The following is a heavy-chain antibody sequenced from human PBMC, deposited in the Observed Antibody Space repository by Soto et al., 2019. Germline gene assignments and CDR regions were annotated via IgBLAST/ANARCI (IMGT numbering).Heavy chain of an antibody. J-gene: IGHJ3*02. CDR3: ATVTIYDILTGPDAFDI. D-gene: IGHD3-9*01. V-gene: IGHV1-24*01. CDR2: FDPEDGET. CDR1: GYTLTELS. Sequence: ASVKVSCKVSGYTLTELSMHWVRQAPGKGLEWMGGFDPEDGETIYAQKFQGRVTMTEDTSTDTAYMELSSLRSEDTAVYYCATVTIYDILTGPDAFDIWGQGTMVTVSS.